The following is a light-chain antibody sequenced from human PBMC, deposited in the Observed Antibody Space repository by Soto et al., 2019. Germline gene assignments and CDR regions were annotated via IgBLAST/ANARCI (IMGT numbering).Light chain of an antibody. J-gene: IGLJ1*01. Sequence: QSALAQPPSLSGAPGQRVTISCTGGGSNIGTGYDVHWYQHLPGTAPKLLIFANNNRPSGVPDRFSGSKSGTSASLAITGLQAEDEADYFCQSYDSSLSGYVFGTGTKLTVL. CDR1: GSNIGTGYD. CDR2: ANN. V-gene: IGLV1-40*01. CDR3: QSYDSSLSGYV.